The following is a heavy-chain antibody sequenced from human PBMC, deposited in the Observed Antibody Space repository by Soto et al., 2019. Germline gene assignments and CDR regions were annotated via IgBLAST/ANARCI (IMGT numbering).Heavy chain of an antibody. CDR3: ATEPEDLTSNFAS. Sequence: GASLRLSCASSVFTFTKNTINWRRQSPGKALEWLSSISSTTNYIYYGDSMKGRFTISRDNAKNSMYLEMNSLRAEVTAVYYCATEPEDLTSNFASCGQGTMVTVSS. CDR1: VFTFTKNT. D-gene: IGHD3-3*01. J-gene: IGHJ5*02. V-gene: IGHV3-21*06. CDR2: ISSTTNYI.